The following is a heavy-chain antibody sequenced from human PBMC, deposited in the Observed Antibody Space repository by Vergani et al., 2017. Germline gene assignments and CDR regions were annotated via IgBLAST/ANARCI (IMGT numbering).Heavy chain of an antibody. V-gene: IGHV1-69*06. Sequence: QVQLVQSGAEVKKPGSSVKVSCKASGGTFSSYAISWVRQAPGQGLEWMGGIIPIFGTANYAQKFHGRVTITADKSTSTAYMELSSLRSEDTAVYYCASSYSSGWYLYYYGMDVWGQGTTVTVSS. CDR3: ASSYSSGWYLYYYGMDV. D-gene: IGHD6-19*01. CDR2: IIPIFGTA. J-gene: IGHJ6*02. CDR1: GGTFSSYA.